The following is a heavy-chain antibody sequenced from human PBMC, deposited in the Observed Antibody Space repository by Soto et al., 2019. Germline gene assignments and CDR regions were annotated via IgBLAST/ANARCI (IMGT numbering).Heavy chain of an antibody. Sequence: GGSLRLSCAASGFTFSSYGMHWVRQAPGKGLEWVAVIWYDGSNKYYADSVKGRFPISRDNSKNTLYLQMNSLRAEDTAVYYCARDRGYYGSGSSSWFDPWGQGTLVTVSS. CDR1: GFTFSSYG. D-gene: IGHD3-10*01. J-gene: IGHJ5*02. V-gene: IGHV3-33*01. CDR2: IWYDGSNK. CDR3: ARDRGYYGSGSSSWFDP.